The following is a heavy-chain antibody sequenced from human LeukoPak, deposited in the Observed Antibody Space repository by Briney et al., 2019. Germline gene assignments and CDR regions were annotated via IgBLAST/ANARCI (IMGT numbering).Heavy chain of an antibody. J-gene: IGHJ5*02. CDR2: ISSSGSTI. CDR1: GFTFSSYE. V-gene: IGHV3-48*03. D-gene: IGHD3-16*01. Sequence: GGSLRLSCAASGFTFSSYEMNWVRQAPGKGLEWVSYISSSGSTIYYADSVKGRFTIFRDNARNSLYLQMNTLRAEDTAVYYCARDHYDYVWGSPFTVNWFDPWGQGTLVTVSS. CDR3: ARDHYDYVWGSPFTVNWFDP.